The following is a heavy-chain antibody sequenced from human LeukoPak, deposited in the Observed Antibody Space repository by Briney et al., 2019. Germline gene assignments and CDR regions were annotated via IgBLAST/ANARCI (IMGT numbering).Heavy chain of an antibody. CDR2: INHSGST. CDR1: GGSFSGYY. Sequence: TSETLSLTCAVYGGSFSGYYWSWIRQPPGKGLEWIGEINHSGSTNYNPSLKNRVTMSVDTSKNQFSLKLSSVTAADTAVYYCARNYRPYCSGGSCYSAFDYWGQGTLVTVSS. J-gene: IGHJ4*02. CDR3: ARNYRPYCSGGSCYSAFDY. D-gene: IGHD2-15*01. V-gene: IGHV4-34*01.